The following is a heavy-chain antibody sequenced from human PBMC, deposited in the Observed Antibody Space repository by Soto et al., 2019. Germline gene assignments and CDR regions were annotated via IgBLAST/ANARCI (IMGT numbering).Heavy chain of an antibody. J-gene: IGHJ3*02. CDR1: GFTFSSYD. Sequence: EVQLVESGGGLVQPGGSLRLSCAASGFTFSSYDMHWVRQATGKGLEWVSAIGTAGDTYYPGSVKGRFTISRENAKNSLYLQMNSLRAGDTAVYYCARGENSGWDAFDIWGLGTMVTVSS. CDR2: IGTAGDT. D-gene: IGHD6-19*01. V-gene: IGHV3-13*01. CDR3: ARGENSGWDAFDI.